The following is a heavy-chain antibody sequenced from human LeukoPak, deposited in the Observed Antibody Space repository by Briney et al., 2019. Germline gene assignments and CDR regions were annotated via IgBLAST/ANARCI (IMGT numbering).Heavy chain of an antibody. CDR1: GGSISSSNW. V-gene: IGHV4-4*02. D-gene: IGHD6-13*01. CDR2: IYHSGST. J-gene: IGHJ6*02. CDR3: ARQSSRAYYYGMDD. Sequence: PSGTLSLTCAVSGGSISSSNWWSWVRQPPGKGLEWIGEIYHSGSTNYNPSLKSRVTISVDTSKNQFSLMLNSVTAADTAVYYWARQSSRAYYYGMDDWGQGTTVTVSS.